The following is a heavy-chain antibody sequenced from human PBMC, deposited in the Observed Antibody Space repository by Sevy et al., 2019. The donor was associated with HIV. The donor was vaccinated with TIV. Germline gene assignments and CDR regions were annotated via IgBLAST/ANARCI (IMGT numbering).Heavy chain of an antibody. Sequence: GGSLRLSCAASGFTFSSYAMSWVHQAPGKGLEWVSAISGSGLTTYYADSVKGRFTISRDNSKNTLYLQMDSLRAEDTAVYYCARDGSSGGLFLKDYYYFGMDVWGQGTTVTVSS. CDR2: ISGSGLTT. J-gene: IGHJ6*02. CDR1: GFTFSSYA. V-gene: IGHV3-23*01. CDR3: ARDGSSGGLFLKDYYYFGMDV. D-gene: IGHD3-16*01.